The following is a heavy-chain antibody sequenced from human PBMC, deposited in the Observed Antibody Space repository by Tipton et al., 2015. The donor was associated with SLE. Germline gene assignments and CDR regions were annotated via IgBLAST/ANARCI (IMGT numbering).Heavy chain of an antibody. Sequence: TLSLTCAVYGGALSRNSWGWIRQTPGKGLEWIGAIDRGGSTNYSPSLKSRVTISVDRSKNQFSLRVTSVTAADTAVYYCARVDSWYGMDYWGQGTLVSVSA. CDR1: GGALSRNS. V-gene: IGHV4-34*01. J-gene: IGHJ4*02. CDR2: IDRGGST. CDR3: ARVDSWYGMDY. D-gene: IGHD6-13*01.